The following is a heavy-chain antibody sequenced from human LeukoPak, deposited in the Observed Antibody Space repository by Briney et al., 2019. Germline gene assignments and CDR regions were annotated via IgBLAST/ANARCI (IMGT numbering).Heavy chain of an antibody. Sequence: GESLGLSCAASGFTFSSYSMNWVRQAPGKGLEWVSSISSSSSYIYYADSVKGRFTISRDNAKTSLYLQMNSLSAEDTAVYYCARDGDYYDSSGGFDYWGQGTLVTVSS. J-gene: IGHJ4*02. D-gene: IGHD3-22*01. CDR3: ARDGDYYDSSGGFDY. CDR2: ISSSSSYI. CDR1: GFTFSSYS. V-gene: IGHV3-21*01.